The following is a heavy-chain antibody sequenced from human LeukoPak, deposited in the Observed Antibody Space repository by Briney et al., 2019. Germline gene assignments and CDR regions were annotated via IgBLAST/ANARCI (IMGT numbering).Heavy chain of an antibody. Sequence: ASVKVSCKASGYTFTSYIISWVRQAPGQGLQWMGWISAYNGHTNYVQNLQGRVTMTTDTSTNTAYMELRSLTSDDTAMYYCARDSQYYDNSGYCFDYWGQGTLVTVSS. V-gene: IGHV1-18*01. D-gene: IGHD3-22*01. CDR1: GYTFTSYI. J-gene: IGHJ4*02. CDR3: ARDSQYYDNSGYCFDY. CDR2: ISAYNGHT.